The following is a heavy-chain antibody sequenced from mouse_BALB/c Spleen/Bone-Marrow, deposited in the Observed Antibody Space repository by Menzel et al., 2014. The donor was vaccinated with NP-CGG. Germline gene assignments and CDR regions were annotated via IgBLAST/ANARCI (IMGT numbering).Heavy chain of an antibody. V-gene: IGHV1S135*01. CDR2: IDPYSGGT. J-gene: IGHJ4*01. D-gene: IGHD1-1*01. CDR1: GYVFTSYN. CDR3: ARELSRAMDY. Sequence: EVKMMESGPELVKPGASVKVSCKASGYVFTSYNMFWVKQSHGKSLEWIGYIDPYSGGTNYNQKFKGKATLTVDKSSNTAYMHLNSLTSEDSAVYYCARELSRAMDYWGQGTSVTASS.